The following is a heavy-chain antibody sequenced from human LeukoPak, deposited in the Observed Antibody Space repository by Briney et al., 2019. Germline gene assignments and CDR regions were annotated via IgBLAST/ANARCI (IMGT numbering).Heavy chain of an antibody. D-gene: IGHD3-10*01. CDR3: TTDPWVLWFGAPVDY. CDR2: IKSKTDGGTT. Sequence: GGSLRLSCAASGFTFSDAWMSWVRQAPGKGLEWVGRIKSKTDGGTTDYAAPVKGRFTISRDDSKNTLYLQMNSLKTEDTAVYYCTTDPWVLWFGAPVDYWGQGTLVTVSS. CDR1: GFTFSDAW. V-gene: IGHV3-15*01. J-gene: IGHJ4*02.